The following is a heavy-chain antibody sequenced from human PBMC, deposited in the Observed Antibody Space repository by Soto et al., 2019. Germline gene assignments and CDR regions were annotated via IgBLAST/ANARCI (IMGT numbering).Heavy chain of an antibody. CDR3: ARHWGFWADY. J-gene: IGHJ4*02. CDR1: GGSISSYY. Sequence: PSETLSLTCTVSGGSISSYYWSWIRQPPGKGLEWIGYIYHSGSTNYNPSLKSRVTISVDTSKNQFSLKLSSVTAADTAVYYCARHWGFWADYWGQGTLVTVSS. V-gene: IGHV4-59*08. D-gene: IGHD3-16*01. CDR2: IYHSGST.